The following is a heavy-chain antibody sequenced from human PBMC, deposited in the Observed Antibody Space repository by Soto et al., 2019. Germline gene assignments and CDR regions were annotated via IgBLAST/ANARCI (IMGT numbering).Heavy chain of an antibody. D-gene: IGHD3-16*01. Sequence: QVQLVQSGAAVKKPGASVKVSCKASGYTFTSYGINWVRQAPGQGLEWMGWISAYNGNTKYAKKLQGRVTMTTDTSTSTADMELRSLRSDDSAVYYCARVGYGCYVWWFDPWGQGTLVTVSS. J-gene: IGHJ5*02. CDR2: ISAYNGNT. CDR3: ARVGYGCYVWWFDP. CDR1: GYTFTSYG. V-gene: IGHV1-18*01.